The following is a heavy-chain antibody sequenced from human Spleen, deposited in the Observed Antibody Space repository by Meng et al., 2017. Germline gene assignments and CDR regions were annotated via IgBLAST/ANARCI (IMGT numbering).Heavy chain of an antibody. CDR3: ARGQQDYSDATGFSRWFDP. CDR2: IYYSGST. V-gene: IGHV4-30-4*01. J-gene: IGHJ5*02. D-gene: IGHD3-22*01. Sequence: QVQLQESGPGLVKPSQTLSLTCTVSGGSISSGGYCWSWIRQPPGKGLETIGSIYYSGSTYYSPSLESRATMSLDTSKNQFSLRLNSVTAADTAVYYCARGQQDYSDATGFSRWFDPWGQGTLVTVSS. CDR1: GGSISSGGYC.